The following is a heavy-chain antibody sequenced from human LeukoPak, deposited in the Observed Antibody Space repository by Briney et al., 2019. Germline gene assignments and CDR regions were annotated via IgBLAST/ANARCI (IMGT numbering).Heavy chain of an antibody. V-gene: IGHV3-23*01. Sequence: GGSLRLSCAASGFTFSSNAMSWVRQAPEKGLEWVSSISGSGDNTYYADSVKGRFTISRDNSKNTLYLQMNSLRGEDTAVYYCARVKRDCSGGSCYSYDYWGQGTLVTVSS. CDR2: ISGSGDNT. J-gene: IGHJ4*02. D-gene: IGHD2-15*01. CDR1: GFTFSSNA. CDR3: ARVKRDCSGGSCYSYDY.